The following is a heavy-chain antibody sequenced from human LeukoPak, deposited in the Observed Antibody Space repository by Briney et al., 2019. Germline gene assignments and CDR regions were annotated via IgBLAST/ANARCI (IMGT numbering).Heavy chain of an antibody. Sequence: GGSLRLSCTASGFTFSDYWMTWVRLAPGKGLEWVANIKQDGSAKYYVDSVKGRFTISRDSAKNSLYLQMDSLRAEDTAVYYCEAENWFDPWGQGTLVTVSS. CDR2: IKQDGSAK. J-gene: IGHJ5*02. CDR3: EAENWFDP. CDR1: GFTFSDYW. D-gene: IGHD1-14*01. V-gene: IGHV3-7*01.